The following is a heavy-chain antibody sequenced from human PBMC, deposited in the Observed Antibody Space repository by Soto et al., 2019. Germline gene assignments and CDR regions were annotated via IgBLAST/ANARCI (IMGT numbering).Heavy chain of an antibody. CDR3: AKERMDLYYFDY. CDR1: GFTFSSYG. V-gene: IGHV3-30*18. CDR2: ISYDGSNK. J-gene: IGHJ4*02. Sequence: QVQLVESGGGVVQPGRSLRLSCAASGFTFSSYGMHWVRQAPGKGLEWVAVISYDGSNKYYADSVKGRFTISRDNSKNTLYLQMNSLRAEDTAVYYCAKERMDLYYFDYWGQGTLVTVSS.